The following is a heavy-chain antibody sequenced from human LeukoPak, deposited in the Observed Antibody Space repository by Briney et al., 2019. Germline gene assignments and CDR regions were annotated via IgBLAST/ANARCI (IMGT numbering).Heavy chain of an antibody. V-gene: IGHV3-30-3*01. Sequence: GGSLRLSCAASGFTFSSYPIHWVRQAPGKGLDWVALISSGGSDKKYADSVKGRFTISRDNSKNTLYLQMHSLRVEDTAVYYCARDYPADYWGQGTLVTVSS. CDR2: ISSGGSDK. J-gene: IGHJ4*02. CDR1: GFTFSSYP. CDR3: ARDYPADY.